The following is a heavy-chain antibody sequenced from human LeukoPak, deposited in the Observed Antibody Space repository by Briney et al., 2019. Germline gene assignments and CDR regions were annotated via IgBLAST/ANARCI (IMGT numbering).Heavy chain of an antibody. J-gene: IGHJ3*02. CDR2: ISSSSGYI. D-gene: IGHD3-16*02. Sequence: PGGSLRLSCAASGFTFSSYSMNWIRQAPGKGLEWVSSISSSSGYIYYADSVKGRFTISRDNAKNSLYLQMNSLRAEDTAVYYCARRVIVTDAFDIWGQGTMVTVSS. CDR1: GFTFSSYS. CDR3: ARRVIVTDAFDI. V-gene: IGHV3-21*01.